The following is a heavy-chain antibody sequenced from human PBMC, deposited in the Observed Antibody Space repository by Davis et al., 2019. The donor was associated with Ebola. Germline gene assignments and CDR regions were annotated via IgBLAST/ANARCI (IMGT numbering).Heavy chain of an antibody. V-gene: IGHV4-30-2*01. CDR1: TFGDYA. CDR3: ARGGYSYGSLDY. Sequence: TFGDYAINWVRQAPGKGLEWIGYIYHSGSTYYNPSLKSRVTISVDRSKNQFSLKLSSVTAADTAVYYCARGGYSYGSLDYWGQGTLVTVSS. CDR2: IYHSGST. D-gene: IGHD5-18*01. J-gene: IGHJ4*02.